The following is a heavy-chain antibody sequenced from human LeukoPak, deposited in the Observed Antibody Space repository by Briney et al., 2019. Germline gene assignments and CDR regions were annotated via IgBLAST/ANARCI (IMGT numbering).Heavy chain of an antibody. D-gene: IGHD4-17*01. CDR2: IYYSGST. J-gene: IGHJ4*02. CDR1: GDSISSSSYY. V-gene: IGHV4-39*01. CDR3: ARQMVAYGEYVMDY. Sequence: SETLSLTCTVSGDSISSSSYYWGWIRQPPGRGLEWIGSIYYSGSTYYNPSLKSRVTISVDTSKNQFSLKVSSVTAADTAVYYCARQMVAYGEYVMDYWGQGNLVTVSS.